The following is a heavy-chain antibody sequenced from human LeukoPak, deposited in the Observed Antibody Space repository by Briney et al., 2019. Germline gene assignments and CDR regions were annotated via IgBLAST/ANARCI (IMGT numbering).Heavy chain of an antibody. V-gene: IGHV3-11*01. D-gene: IGHD3-22*01. Sequence: RGSLRLSCAASGFTFSDYYMSWIRQAPGKGLEWVSYISSSGSTIYYADSVKGRFTISRDNAKNSLYLQMNSLRAEDTAVYYCARDSQYYYDSSGIGDYWGQGTLVTVSS. CDR3: ARDSQYYYDSSGIGDY. CDR2: ISSSGSTI. CDR1: GFTFSDYY. J-gene: IGHJ4*02.